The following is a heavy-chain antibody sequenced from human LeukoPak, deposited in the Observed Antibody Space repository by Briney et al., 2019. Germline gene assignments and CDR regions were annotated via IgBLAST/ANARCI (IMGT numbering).Heavy chain of an antibody. J-gene: IGHJ6*03. CDR2: IIPIFGTA. D-gene: IGHD5-18*01. CDR3: ASLRYSYGTYYYMDV. CDR1: GYTFTSYG. Sequence: GASVKVSCKASGYTFTSYGISWVRQAPGQGLEWMGGIIPIFGTANYAQKFQGRVTITTDESTSTAYMELSSLRSEDTAVYYCASLRYSYGTYYYMDVWGKGTTVTVSS. V-gene: IGHV1-69*05.